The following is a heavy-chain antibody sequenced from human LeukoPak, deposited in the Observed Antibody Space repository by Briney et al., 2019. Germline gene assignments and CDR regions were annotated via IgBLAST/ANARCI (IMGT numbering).Heavy chain of an antibody. V-gene: IGHV1-18*01. CDR1: GGTFTNYG. CDR3: ARARLLRYYDWLLYHSNWFDP. J-gene: IGHJ5*02. CDR2: IRAYNGNT. D-gene: IGHD3-9*01. Sequence: ASVKVSCKASGGTFTNYGISWVRQAPGQGLEWTGWIRAYNGNTNYAQKLQGRVTMTTDTSTSAAYMELRSLRSDDTAAYYRARARLLRYYDWLLYHSNWFDPWGQGTLVTVSS.